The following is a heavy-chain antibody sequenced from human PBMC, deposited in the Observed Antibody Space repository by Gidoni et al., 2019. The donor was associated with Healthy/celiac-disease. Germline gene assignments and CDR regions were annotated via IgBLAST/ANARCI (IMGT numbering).Heavy chain of an antibody. CDR1: GFTFSSYE. Sequence: EVQLVESGGGLVQPGGSLRLSCAASGFTFSSYEMNWVRQAPGKGLEWVSYISSSGSTIYYADSVKGRFTISRDNAKNSLYLQMNSLRAEDTAVYYCARDQGSSSSYGMDVWGQGTTVTVSS. V-gene: IGHV3-48*03. D-gene: IGHD6-6*01. J-gene: IGHJ6*02. CDR2: ISSSGSTI. CDR3: ARDQGSSSSYGMDV.